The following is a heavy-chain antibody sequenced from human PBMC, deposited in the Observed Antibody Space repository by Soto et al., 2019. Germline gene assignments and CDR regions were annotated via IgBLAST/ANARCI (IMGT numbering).Heavy chain of an antibody. D-gene: IGHD3-3*01. Sequence: GGSLRLSCTPSGFTFRSHWMSWVRQAPGKGLEWVATIKQDGSQTHYMDSVRGRFTISRDNAKNSLSLQMNSLRAEDTAVYYCARVPDLWTGFYDYYYYYMYVWGKGTTVTVSS. V-gene: IGHV3-7*01. CDR2: IKQDGSQT. J-gene: IGHJ6*03. CDR1: GFTFRSHW. CDR3: ARVPDLWTGFYDYYYYYMYV.